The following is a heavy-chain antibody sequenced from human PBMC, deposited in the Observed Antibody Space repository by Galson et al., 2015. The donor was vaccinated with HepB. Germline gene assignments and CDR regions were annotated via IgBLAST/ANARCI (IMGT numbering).Heavy chain of an antibody. D-gene: IGHD3-22*01. Sequence: SLRLSCAASGFTFSNYTMHWVRQAPGKGLEWVAIISYDETNKYFVDSVKGRFTISRDNSKNTLYLQMNSLRAEDTAVYYCARDGIQTPKYYYDSSVYWSAFDIWGQGTMVTVSS. V-gene: IGHV3-30*04. CDR1: GFTFSNYT. J-gene: IGHJ3*02. CDR3: ARDGIQTPKYYYDSSVYWSAFDI. CDR2: ISYDETNK.